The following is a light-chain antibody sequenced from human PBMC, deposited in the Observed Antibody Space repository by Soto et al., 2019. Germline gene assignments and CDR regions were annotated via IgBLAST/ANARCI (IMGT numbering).Light chain of an antibody. J-gene: IGLJ2*01. V-gene: IGLV2-14*03. Sequence: QSVLTQPASVSGSPGQSITISCTGTSSDVADYNYVSWYQQLPGKAPKLMIYDVSNRPSGISNRFSGSKSGNTASLTISGLQAEDEADYYCSSYTRSSTLGVFGGGTKVTVL. CDR1: SSDVADYNY. CDR3: SSYTRSSTLGV. CDR2: DVS.